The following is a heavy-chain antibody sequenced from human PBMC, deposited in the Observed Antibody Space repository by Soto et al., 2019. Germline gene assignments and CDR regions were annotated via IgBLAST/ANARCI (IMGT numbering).Heavy chain of an antibody. J-gene: IGHJ6*02. CDR3: AKVTYYYDSRGYTYDTDV. CDR2: IYPGDSDT. V-gene: IGHV5-51*01. CDR1: GYSFTSYW. Sequence: GESLKISCKGSGYSFTSYWIGWVRQMPGKGLEWMGIIYPGDSDTRYSPSFQGQVTISADKSISTAYLQWSSLKASDTAMYYCAKVTYYYDSRGYTYDTDVWGQGTTVNVSS. D-gene: IGHD3-22*01.